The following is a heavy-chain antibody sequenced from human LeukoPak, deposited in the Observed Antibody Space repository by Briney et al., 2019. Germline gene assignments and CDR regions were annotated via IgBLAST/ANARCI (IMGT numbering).Heavy chain of an antibody. CDR3: AKGRFLEWLRFDY. V-gene: IGHV3-30*02. CDR2: IRYDGSNK. J-gene: IGHJ4*02. D-gene: IGHD3-3*01. CDR1: GFTFSSYG. Sequence: PGGSLRLSCAASGFTFSSYGMHWVRQAPGKGLGWVAFIRYDGSNKYYADSVKGRFTISRDNSKNTLYLQMNSLRAEDTAVYYCAKGRFLEWLRFDYWGQGTLVTVSS.